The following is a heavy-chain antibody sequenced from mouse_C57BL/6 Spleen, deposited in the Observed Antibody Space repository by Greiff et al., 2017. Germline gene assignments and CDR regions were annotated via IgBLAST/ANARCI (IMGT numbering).Heavy chain of an antibody. CDR2: IYPGDGDT. CDR3: GRGGGTGRDYYAMDY. J-gene: IGHJ4*01. V-gene: IGHV1-82*01. CDR1: GYAFSSSW. Sequence: QVQLQQSGPELVKPGASVKISCKASGYAFSSSWMNWVKQRPGKGLEWIGRIYPGDGDTNYNGKFKGKATLTADKSSSTAYMQLSSLTSEDSAVYFCGRGGGTGRDYYAMDYWGQGTSVTVAS. D-gene: IGHD4-1*01.